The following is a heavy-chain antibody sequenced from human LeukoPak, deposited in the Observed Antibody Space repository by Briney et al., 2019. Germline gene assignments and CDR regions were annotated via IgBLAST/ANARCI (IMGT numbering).Heavy chain of an antibody. V-gene: IGHV3-9*01. CDR2: ISWNSGSI. CDR1: GFTFDDYA. CDR3: VRDWPGDSYGADP. J-gene: IGHJ5*02. D-gene: IGHD5-18*01. Sequence: PGGSLRLSCAASGFTFDDYAMHWVRHAPGKGLEWVSGISWNSGSIGYADSVQGRFTISRDNAKNTLYLQMNSLRADDTAVYYCVRDWPGDSYGADPWGQGTLVTVSS.